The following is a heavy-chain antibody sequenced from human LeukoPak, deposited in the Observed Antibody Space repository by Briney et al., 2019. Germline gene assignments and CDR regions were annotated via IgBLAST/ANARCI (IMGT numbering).Heavy chain of an antibody. J-gene: IGHJ5*02. CDR3: ARTPEDTAMVTNWFDP. CDR2: IYYSGST. Sequence: PSETLSLTGTVSGGSISSYYWSWIRQPPGKGLEWIGYIYYSGSTYYNPSLKSRVTISVDTSKNQFSLKLSSVTAADTAVYYCARTPEDTAMVTNWFDPWGQGTLVTVSS. D-gene: IGHD5-18*01. V-gene: IGHV4-59*12. CDR1: GGSISSYY.